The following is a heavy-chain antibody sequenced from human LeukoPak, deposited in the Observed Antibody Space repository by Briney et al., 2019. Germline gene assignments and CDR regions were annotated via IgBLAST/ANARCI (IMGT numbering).Heavy chain of an antibody. V-gene: IGHV1-69*04. CDR1: GGTFSSYA. D-gene: IGHD3-9*01. CDR2: IIPILGIA. J-gene: IGHJ1*01. Sequence: ASVKVSCKASGGTFSSYAISWVRQAPGQGLEWMGRIIPILGIANYAQKFQGRVTITADKSTSTAYMELSSLRSEDTAVYYCARDRGYDILTGYYKLSYFQHWGQGTLVTVSS. CDR3: ARDRGYDILTGYYKLSYFQH.